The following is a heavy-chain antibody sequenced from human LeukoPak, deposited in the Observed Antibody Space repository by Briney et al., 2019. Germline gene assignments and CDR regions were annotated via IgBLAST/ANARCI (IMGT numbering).Heavy chain of an antibody. V-gene: IGHV6-1*01. J-gene: IGHJ4*02. Sequence: SQTLSLTCAISGDSVSTNNAGWNWIRQSPSRGLEWLRRTYYSSNWYKDYAVSVISRITINPDTSKNQFSLQLNSVTPEDTAVYYCSRGWLQQGFDYWGQGTLVTVSS. CDR1: GDSVSTNNAG. CDR3: SRGWLQQGFDY. D-gene: IGHD5-24*01. CDR2: TYYSSNWYK.